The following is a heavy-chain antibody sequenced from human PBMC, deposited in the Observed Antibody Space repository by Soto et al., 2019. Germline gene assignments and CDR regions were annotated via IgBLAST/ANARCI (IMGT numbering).Heavy chain of an antibody. CDR1: GGSISSYY. CDR3: ARSVVVAGPPGWFDP. D-gene: IGHD2-15*01. Sequence: QVQLQESGPGLVKPSETLSLTCTVSGGSISSYYWSWIRQPPGKGLEWIGYIYYSGSTNYNPSLKSRVTISVDTSKNQFSLKLSSVTAADTAVYYCARSVVVAGPPGWFDPWGQGTLVTVSS. J-gene: IGHJ5*02. V-gene: IGHV4-59*01. CDR2: IYYSGST.